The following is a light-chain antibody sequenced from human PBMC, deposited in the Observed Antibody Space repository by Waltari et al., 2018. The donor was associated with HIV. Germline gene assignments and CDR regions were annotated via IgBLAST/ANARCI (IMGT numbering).Light chain of an antibody. CDR1: ELGDKY. J-gene: IGLJ2*01. Sequence: SYELTQPPPVSVSPGQTASITCSGDELGDKYACWYQQNPGQSPVLVIYQNNKRPSGIPERFSGSNSGNTATLTISGTQAMDEADYYCQAWDSSTVVFGGGTKLTVL. V-gene: IGLV3-1*01. CDR2: QNN. CDR3: QAWDSSTVV.